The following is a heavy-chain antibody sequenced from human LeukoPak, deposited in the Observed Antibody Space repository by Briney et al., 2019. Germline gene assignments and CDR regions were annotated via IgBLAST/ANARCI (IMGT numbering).Heavy chain of an antibody. J-gene: IGHJ4*02. CDR2: INTNTGNP. V-gene: IGHV7-4-1*02. CDR1: GYTFTRYA. D-gene: IGHD4-17*01. CDR3: ARGQSDYGDYGFDY. Sequence: ASVKVSCKASGYTFTRYAMNWVRQAPGQGLEWMGWINTNTGNPTYAQGFTGRFVFSLDTSVSTTYLQISSLKADDTAVYYCARGQSDYGDYGFDYWGQGTLVTVSS.